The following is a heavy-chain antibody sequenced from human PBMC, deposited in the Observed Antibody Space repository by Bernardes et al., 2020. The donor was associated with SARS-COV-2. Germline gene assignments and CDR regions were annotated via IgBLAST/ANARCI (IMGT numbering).Heavy chain of an antibody. CDR3: ARVRFVVLPATMGRKRYYYSGMDV. D-gene: IGHD2-2*01. Sequence: SETLSLTCTVSGGSISSSSYYWGWIRQPPGKGLEWIGSIYYIGSTNYSPSLKSRVSMSVDTSKNQFSLRLSSVTAADTAVYYCARVRFVVLPATMGRKRYYYSGMDVWGQGTTVTVSS. CDR2: IYYIGST. V-gene: IGHV4-39*07. CDR1: GGSISSSSYY. J-gene: IGHJ6*02.